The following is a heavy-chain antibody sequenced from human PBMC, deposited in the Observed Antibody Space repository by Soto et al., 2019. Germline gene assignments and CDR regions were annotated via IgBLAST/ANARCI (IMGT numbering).Heavy chain of an antibody. CDR1: GGSISSSSYY. CDR3: ARQGTSYYDSSGYYYHYYYGMDV. V-gene: IGHV4-39*01. CDR2: IYYSGST. Sequence: SETLSLTCTVSGGSISSSSYYWGWIRQPPGKGLEWIGSIYYSGSTYYNPSLKSRVTISVDTSKNQFSLKLSSVTAADTAVYYCARQGTSYYDSSGYYYHYYYGMDVWGQGTTVTVSS. D-gene: IGHD3-22*01. J-gene: IGHJ6*02.